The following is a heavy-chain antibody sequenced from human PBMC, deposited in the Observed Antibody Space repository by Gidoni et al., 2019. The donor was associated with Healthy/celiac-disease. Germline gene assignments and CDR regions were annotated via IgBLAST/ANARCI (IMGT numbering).Heavy chain of an antibody. D-gene: IGHD2-21*01. CDR1: GFTFSSYA. Sequence: EVQLLESGGGLVQPGGSLRLSCAASGFTFSSYAMSWVRQAPGKGLEWVSAISGSGGSTYYADSVKGRFTISRDNSKNTLYLQMNSLRAEDTAVYYCAKDLVRTHPEDYYYYGMDVWGQGTTVTVSS. CDR3: AKDLVRTHPEDYYYYGMDV. J-gene: IGHJ6*02. V-gene: IGHV3-23*01. CDR2: ISGSGGST.